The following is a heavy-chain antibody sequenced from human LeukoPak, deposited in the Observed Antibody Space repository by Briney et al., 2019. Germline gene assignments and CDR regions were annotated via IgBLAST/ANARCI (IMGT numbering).Heavy chain of an antibody. CDR3: ARVLTRTWPCYYYGLDV. Sequence: SQTLSLTCVISGDSVSSNIAAWNWVRQSPSRGLEWLGRTYFRYKWYTDYSPSVKSRISITGDSSKNQFSLHLNSVTPEDTAVYYCARVLTRTWPCYYYGLDVWGQGTTVTVSS. V-gene: IGHV6-1*01. CDR2: TYFRYKWYT. D-gene: IGHD2-2*01. J-gene: IGHJ6*02. CDR1: GDSVSSNIAA.